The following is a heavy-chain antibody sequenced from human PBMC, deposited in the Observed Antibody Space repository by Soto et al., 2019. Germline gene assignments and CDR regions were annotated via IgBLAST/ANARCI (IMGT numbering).Heavy chain of an antibody. D-gene: IGHD1-26*01. CDR1: GYTFTSYG. V-gene: IGHV1-18*01. CDR3: ARDLGGSYYAPVDY. CDR2: ISAYNGNT. Sequence: QVQLVQSGAEVKKPGASVKVSCKASGYTFTSYGISWVRQAPEQGLEWMGWISAYNGNTKYAQKFQGRVTMTTDTATSTAYMELRSLRSDDTAVYYCARDLGGSYYAPVDYWGQGTLVTVSS. J-gene: IGHJ4*02.